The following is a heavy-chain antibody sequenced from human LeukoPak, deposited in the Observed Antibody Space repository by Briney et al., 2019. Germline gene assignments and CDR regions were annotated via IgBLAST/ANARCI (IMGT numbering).Heavy chain of an antibody. CDR2: IKSKTDGGTT. V-gene: IGHV3-15*01. CDR1: GFTFSNAW. J-gene: IGHJ4*02. D-gene: IGHD3-22*01. Sequence: GGSLRLSCAASGFTFSNAWMSWVRQAPGKGLEWVGRIKSKTDGGTTDYTAPVKGRFTIPRDDSKNTLYLRMNSLKTEDTAVYYCTTDQYSGTMTFDFWGQGTLVTVSS. CDR3: TTDQYSGTMTFDF.